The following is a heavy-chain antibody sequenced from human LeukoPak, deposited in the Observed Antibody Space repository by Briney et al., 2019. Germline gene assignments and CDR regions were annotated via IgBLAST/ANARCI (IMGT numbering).Heavy chain of an antibody. Sequence: EESLKISCKGSGYSFTSYWIGWVRQMPGKDLEWMGIIYPGDSDTRYSPSFQGQVTISVDKSISTAYLQWSSLKASDTAMYYCARGGYGGNSEGRDYFDYWGQGTLVTVSS. J-gene: IGHJ4*02. CDR1: GYSFTSYW. V-gene: IGHV5-51*01. CDR2: IYPGDSDT. D-gene: IGHD4-23*01. CDR3: ARGGYGGNSEGRDYFDY.